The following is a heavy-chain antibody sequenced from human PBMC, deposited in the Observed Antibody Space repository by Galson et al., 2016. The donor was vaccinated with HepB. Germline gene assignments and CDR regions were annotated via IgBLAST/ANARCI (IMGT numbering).Heavy chain of an antibody. Sequence: SLRLSCAASGFTFSSYAMSWVRQSPGKGLEWVSTISGRSGNTYYTDSVKGRFTISRDESKNTLYLQMHSLRAEDTAVYYCAKDGGTYNQDSSDWSFDLWGRGTLVTVSS. D-gene: IGHD6-25*01. CDR3: AKDGGTYNQDSSDWSFDL. V-gene: IGHV3-23*01. J-gene: IGHJ2*01. CDR1: GFTFSSYA. CDR2: ISGRSGNT.